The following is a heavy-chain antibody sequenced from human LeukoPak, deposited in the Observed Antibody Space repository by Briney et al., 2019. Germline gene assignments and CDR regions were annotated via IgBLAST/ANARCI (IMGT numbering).Heavy chain of an antibody. CDR3: ARGTRGSSWLSGLVDFDY. V-gene: IGHV4-34*01. CDR2: INHGGRT. CDR1: GVSFSGYY. Sequence: PSETLSLTCAAYGVSFSGYYWSWVRQPPGKGLEWVGVINHGGRTNYTPSLKSRVTISVDTSTNQFSLKMSSATAADTAVYYCARGTRGSSWLSGLVDFDYWGQGTLVTVSS. J-gene: IGHJ4*02. D-gene: IGHD6-13*01.